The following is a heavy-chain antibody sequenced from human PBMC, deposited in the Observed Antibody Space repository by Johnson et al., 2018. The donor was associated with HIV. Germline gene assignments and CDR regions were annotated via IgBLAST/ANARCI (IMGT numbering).Heavy chain of an antibody. CDR2: INGNGGTT. J-gene: IGHJ3*02. V-gene: IGHV3-20*04. CDR1: GFTFDSDD. CDR3: ARGGRYCSGVICYRAFDI. Sequence: EVQLVESGGGVVRPGGSLRLSCAASGFTFDSDDMSWVRQAPGKGLAWVSGINGNGGTTDSADLVKGRFTISRDNAKNSLYVQMNRLRAEDTALYYCARGGRYCSGVICYRAFDIWGQGTMVTVSS. D-gene: IGHD2-8*02.